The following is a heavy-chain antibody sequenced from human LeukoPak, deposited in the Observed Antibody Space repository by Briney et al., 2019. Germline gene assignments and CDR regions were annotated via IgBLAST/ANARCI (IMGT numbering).Heavy chain of an antibody. J-gene: IGHJ4*02. D-gene: IGHD6-19*01. CDR1: GFTFSNYG. CDR2: IRYDGSKK. V-gene: IGHV3-30*02. Sequence: GGSLRLSCTASGFTFSNYGIHWVRQAPGKGLEWVAFIRYDGSKKHYAESVKGRFTISRDTSKNTVSLQMNSLRAEDTAVYYCAGDKTTGGWYEFDYWGQGTLVTVSS. CDR3: AGDKTTGGWYEFDY.